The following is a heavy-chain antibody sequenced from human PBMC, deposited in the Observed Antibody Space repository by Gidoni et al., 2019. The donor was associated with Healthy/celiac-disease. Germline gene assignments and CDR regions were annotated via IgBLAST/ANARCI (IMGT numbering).Heavy chain of an antibody. CDR2: IWYDGSNK. CDR3: ARDSSSSGYLDAFDI. J-gene: IGHJ3*02. D-gene: IGHD3-22*01. V-gene: IGHV3-33*01. CDR1: GFTFSTYG. Sequence: QVQLVESGGGVVQPGRSLRLSCAASGFTFSTYGMHWVRQAPGKGLEWVAVIWYDGSNKYYADSVKGRFTISRDNSKNTLYLQMNSLRAEDTAVYYCARDSSSSGYLDAFDIWGQGTMVTVSS.